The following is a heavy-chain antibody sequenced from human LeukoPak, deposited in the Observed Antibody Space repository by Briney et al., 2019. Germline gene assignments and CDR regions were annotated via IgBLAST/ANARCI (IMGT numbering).Heavy chain of an antibody. CDR3: ARTEGDH. CDR2: IYRRGST. J-gene: IGHJ4*02. Sequence: SETLSLTCTVSVASIIASHWTWFRRPAGKTLEWIGLIYRRGSTLLTPSPKTRVAMSLDLTKNQLSLRLTPLPAADTAMYYCARTEGDHWGQGPLVPVSS. CDR1: VASIIASH. V-gene: IGHV4-4*07.